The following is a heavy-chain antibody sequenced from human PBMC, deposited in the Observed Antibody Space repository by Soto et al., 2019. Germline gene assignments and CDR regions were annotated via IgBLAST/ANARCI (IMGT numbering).Heavy chain of an antibody. V-gene: IGHV3-15*01. D-gene: IGHD3-22*01. CDR2: IKSKTDGGTT. CDR1: GFTFSNAW. J-gene: IGHJ4*02. Sequence: GGSLRLSGAASGFTFSNAWISWVRQAPWKGLEWVGRIKSKTDGGTTDYAAPVKGRFTISRDDSKNTLYLQMNSLKTEDTAVYYCTTDWGYYDSSGYYGRVGYLGQRNLLTVCS. CDR3: TTDWGYYDSSGYYGRVGY.